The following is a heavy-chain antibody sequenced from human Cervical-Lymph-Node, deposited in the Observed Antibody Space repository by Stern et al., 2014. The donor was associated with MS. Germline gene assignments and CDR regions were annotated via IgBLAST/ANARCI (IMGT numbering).Heavy chain of an antibody. CDR1: GFTFSSYT. Sequence: EMQLVESGGDLVQPGGSLRLSCEASGFTFSSYTMNWVRQAPGKGLEWLAYISSRSDTMFYADSVKGRFSISRDDAKNSLYLQMNSLRDEDTAVYFCAKGAYGGDVLPNYGMDVWGQGTTVTVSS. V-gene: IGHV3-48*02. J-gene: IGHJ6*02. CDR3: AKGAYGGDVLPNYGMDV. D-gene: IGHD4-23*01. CDR2: ISSRSDTM.